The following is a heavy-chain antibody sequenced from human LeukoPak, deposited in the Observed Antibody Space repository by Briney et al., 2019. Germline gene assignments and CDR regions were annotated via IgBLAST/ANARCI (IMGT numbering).Heavy chain of an antibody. Sequence: GGSLRLSCAASGFTFSSYAMHWVRHAPGKGLEWVSGINWNSNSIRYADSVKGRFTISRDNAKNSLYLQMNSLRAEDTAFYYCAKGLGKSSGWATLDYWGQGTLVTVSS. CDR2: INWNSNSI. V-gene: IGHV3-9*01. CDR3: AKGLGKSSGWATLDY. CDR1: GFTFSSYA. J-gene: IGHJ4*02. D-gene: IGHD6-19*01.